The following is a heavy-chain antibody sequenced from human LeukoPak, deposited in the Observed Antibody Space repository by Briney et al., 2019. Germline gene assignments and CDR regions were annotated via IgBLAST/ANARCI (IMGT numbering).Heavy chain of an antibody. Sequence: SETLSLTCAVYGGSFSGYYWSWIRQPPGKGLEWIGEINHSGSTNYNPSLKSRVTISVDTSKNHFSLKLSSVTAADTALYYCARDNDSRDPPHFDYWGQGTLVTVSS. CDR3: ARDNDSRDPPHFDY. V-gene: IGHV4-34*01. D-gene: IGHD3-16*01. CDR2: INHSGST. CDR1: GGSFSGYY. J-gene: IGHJ4*02.